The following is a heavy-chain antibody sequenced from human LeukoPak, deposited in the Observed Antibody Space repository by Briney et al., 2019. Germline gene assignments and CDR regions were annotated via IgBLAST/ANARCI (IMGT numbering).Heavy chain of an antibody. Sequence: SETLSLTCTVSGGSISSYYWSWIRQPPGKGLEWIGEVNHSGSTNYNPSLKSRVTISVDTSKNQFSLKLSSVTAADTAVYYCARDSSGYYNAPFDYWGQGTLVTVSS. J-gene: IGHJ4*02. V-gene: IGHV4-59*12. CDR1: GGSISSYY. CDR3: ARDSSGYYNAPFDY. CDR2: VNHSGST. D-gene: IGHD3-22*01.